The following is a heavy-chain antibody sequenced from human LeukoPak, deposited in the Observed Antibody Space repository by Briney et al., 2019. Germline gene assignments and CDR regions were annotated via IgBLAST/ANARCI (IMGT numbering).Heavy chain of an antibody. Sequence: GGSLKLSCAASGFTFSDYAMTWVRQAPGKGLEWVSAISGSGGSTYYADVVEGRFIISSDNSKNTLYLQMNSLRAEDTAVYYCATSNRGGDSSRGHFWGQGTLVTVSS. CDR1: GFTFSDYA. CDR3: ATSNRGGDSSRGHF. J-gene: IGHJ4*02. D-gene: IGHD6-13*01. V-gene: IGHV3-23*01. CDR2: ISGSGGST.